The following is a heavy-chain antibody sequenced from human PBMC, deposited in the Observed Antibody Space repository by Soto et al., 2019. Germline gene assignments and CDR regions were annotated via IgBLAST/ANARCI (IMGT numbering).Heavy chain of an antibody. J-gene: IGHJ5*02. CDR3: ARNEGWNGPDQ. Sequence: KPSETLSLTCAVSGASIGSGGWWSWVRQPPGKGLEWIAEIFHDGNTNYSPSLKSRVTISVDKSQNQFSLNVYSVTAADTAVYYCARNEGWNGPDQWGQGNLVTVSS. D-gene: IGHD3-3*01. CDR1: GASIGSGGW. CDR2: IFHDGNT. V-gene: IGHV4-4*02.